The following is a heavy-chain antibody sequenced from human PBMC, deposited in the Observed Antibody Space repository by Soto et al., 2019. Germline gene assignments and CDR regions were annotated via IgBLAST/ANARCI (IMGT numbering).Heavy chain of an antibody. Sequence: SETLSLTCTVSGGSISSSSYYWGWIRQPPGKGLEWIGSIYYSGSTYYNPSLKSRVTISVDTSKNQFSLKLSSVTAADTAVYYCARRETYYDILTGYYYYYGMDVWGQGTTVTISS. V-gene: IGHV4-39*01. D-gene: IGHD3-9*01. CDR2: IYYSGST. CDR1: GGSISSSSYY. CDR3: ARRETYYDILTGYYYYYGMDV. J-gene: IGHJ6*02.